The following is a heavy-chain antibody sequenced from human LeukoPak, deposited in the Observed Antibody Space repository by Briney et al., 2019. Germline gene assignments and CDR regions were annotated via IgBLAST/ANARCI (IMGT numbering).Heavy chain of an antibody. V-gene: IGHV3-48*01. J-gene: IGHJ4*02. CDR1: GFTFSSYS. CDR2: ISSSSSTI. CDR3: AKDKGREGDY. Sequence: GGSLRLSCAASGFTFSSYSMNWVRQAPGKGLEWVSYISSSSSTIYYADSVKGRFTISRDNSKNTLYLQMSSLRPEDTAVYYCAKDKGREGDYWGQGNLVTVSS.